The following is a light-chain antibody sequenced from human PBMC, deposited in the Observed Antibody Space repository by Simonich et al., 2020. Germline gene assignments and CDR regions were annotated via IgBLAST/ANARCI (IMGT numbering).Light chain of an antibody. V-gene: IGLV2-14*01. CDR2: DVS. CDR3: SSYTSSSTLGV. Sequence: QSALTQPASVSGSPGQSITISCTGTSSDVGGSNYVSWYQQHPGKAPKLMIYDVSTRPSGVSNRFSGSKSGNTASPTISGLQAEDEADYYCSSYTSSSTLGVFGGGTKLTVL. J-gene: IGLJ2*01. CDR1: SSDVGGSNY.